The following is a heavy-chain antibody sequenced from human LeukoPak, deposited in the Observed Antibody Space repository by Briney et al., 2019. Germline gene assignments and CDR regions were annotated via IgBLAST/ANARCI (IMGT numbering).Heavy chain of an antibody. J-gene: IGHJ4*02. Sequence: GASVKVSCKASGYTFTGYYMHWVRQAPGQGLEWMGWINPNSGGTSYAQKFQGRVTMTRDTSISTAYMELSRLRSDDTAVYYCARGFKYSSSWYGYWGQGTLVTVSS. D-gene: IGHD6-13*01. CDR2: INPNSGGT. CDR1: GYTFTGYY. V-gene: IGHV1-2*02. CDR3: ARGFKYSSSWYGY.